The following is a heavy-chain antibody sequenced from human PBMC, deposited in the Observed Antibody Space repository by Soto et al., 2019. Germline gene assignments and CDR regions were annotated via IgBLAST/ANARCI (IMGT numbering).Heavy chain of an antibody. CDR2: ISWNSGSI. CDR1: GFTFGDYA. D-gene: IGHD1-26*01. Sequence: GGSLRLSCAASGFTFGDYAMHWVRQAPGKGLEWVSGISWNSGSIGYADSVKGRFTISRDNAKNSLYLQMNSLRAEDTALYYCAKQPVFGSSGYYYGMDVWGQGTTVTVSS. J-gene: IGHJ6*02. CDR3: AKQPVFGSSGYYYGMDV. V-gene: IGHV3-9*01.